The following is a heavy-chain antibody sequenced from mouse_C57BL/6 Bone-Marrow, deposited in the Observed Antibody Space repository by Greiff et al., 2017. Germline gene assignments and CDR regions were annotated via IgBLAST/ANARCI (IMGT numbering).Heavy chain of an antibody. CDR2: ISDGGSYT. V-gene: IGHV5-4*01. CDR1: GFTFSSYA. CDR3: ATLYYFDY. Sequence: EVQLVESGGGLVKPGGSLKLSCAASGFTFSSYAMSWVRQTPEKRLEWVATISDGGSYTYYPDNVKGRFTISRDNAKNNLYLQMSHLKSEDTAMYYCATLYYFDYWGQGTTLTVSS. J-gene: IGHJ2*01.